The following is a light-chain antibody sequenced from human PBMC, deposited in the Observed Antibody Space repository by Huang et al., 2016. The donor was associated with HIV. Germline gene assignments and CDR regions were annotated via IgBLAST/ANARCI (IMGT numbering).Light chain of an antibody. Sequence: EIVLTQSPATLSLSPGQRATLSCRASQSVSRYLAWYQQKPGQAPRLRIHDASDRATGIPARFSGTGSGTDFTLTISSLEPEDFAVYYCQQRSNWPLTFGGGTKVEIK. J-gene: IGKJ4*01. CDR2: DAS. CDR1: QSVSRY. CDR3: QQRSNWPLT. V-gene: IGKV3-11*01.